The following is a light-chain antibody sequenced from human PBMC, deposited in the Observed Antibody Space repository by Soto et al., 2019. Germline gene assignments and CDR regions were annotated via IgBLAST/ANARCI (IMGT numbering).Light chain of an antibody. V-gene: IGLV2-14*01. CDR2: EVS. Sequence: QSVLTQPASVSGSPGQSITISCTGTSSDVGAYNHVSWYQHHPGKAPKLMIYEVSKRPSGVPDRFSGSKSGNTASLTISGLQAADEADYYCSLYTSENAYVFGTGTKVTVL. J-gene: IGLJ1*01. CDR1: SSDVGAYNH. CDR3: SLYTSENAYV.